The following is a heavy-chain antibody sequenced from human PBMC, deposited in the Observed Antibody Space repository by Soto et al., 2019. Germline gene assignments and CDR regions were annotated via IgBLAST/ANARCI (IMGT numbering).Heavy chain of an antibody. CDR3: SRTYYYDSSGPTEGY. CDR2: ISSSSSTI. J-gene: IGHJ4*02. CDR1: GFTFSSYS. Sequence: PGGSLRLSCAASGFTFSSYSMNWVRQAPGKGLEWVSYISSSSSTIYYADSVKGRFTISRDNAKNSLYLQMNSLRDEDTAVYYCSRTYYYDSSGPTEGYWGQGTLVTVSS. V-gene: IGHV3-48*02. D-gene: IGHD3-22*01.